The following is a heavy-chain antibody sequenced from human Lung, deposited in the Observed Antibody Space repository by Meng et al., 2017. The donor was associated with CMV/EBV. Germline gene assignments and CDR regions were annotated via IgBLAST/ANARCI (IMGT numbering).Heavy chain of an antibody. CDR3: ARVVTALWGYYFDY. J-gene: IGHJ4*02. D-gene: IGHD2-21*02. Sequence: HVHTTGCAPGMVTPSGTLSRICAGSGGSISGINWWSWVRQPPGKGLEWIGEIYHSGSTNYNPSLKSRVTISVDKSKNQFSLKLSSVTAADTAVYYCARVVTALWGYYFDYWGQGTLVTVSS. CDR1: GGSISGINW. CDR2: IYHSGST. V-gene: IGHV4-4*02.